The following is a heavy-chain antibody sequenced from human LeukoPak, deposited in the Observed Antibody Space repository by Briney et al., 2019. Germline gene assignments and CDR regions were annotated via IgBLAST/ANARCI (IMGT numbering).Heavy chain of an antibody. CDR1: GFTFSSYA. V-gene: IGHV3-23*01. Sequence: GGSLRLSCAASGFTFSSYAMSWVRQAPGKGLEWVSAISGSGGSTYYADSVKGRFTISRDNAKNSLYLQMNSLRAEDTAVYYCARGGDIVATIVLGAFDIWGQGTMVTVSS. D-gene: IGHD5-12*01. CDR2: ISGSGGST. CDR3: ARGGDIVATIVLGAFDI. J-gene: IGHJ3*02.